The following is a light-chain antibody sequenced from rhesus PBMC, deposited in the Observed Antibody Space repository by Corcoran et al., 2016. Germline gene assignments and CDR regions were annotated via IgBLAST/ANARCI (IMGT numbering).Light chain of an antibody. Sequence: DIVMTQTPLSLPVTPGEPTSISCRSSQSLLDSEDGNTYLDWYLQQPGQSPQLLSYEVSNRASGVPDSFSGSGSDTDFTLKISRVEAEDVGVYYCMQALEFPFTFGPGTKLDIK. V-gene: IGKV2-104*02. J-gene: IGKJ3*01. CDR2: EVS. CDR3: MQALEFPFT. CDR1: QSLLDSEDGNTY.